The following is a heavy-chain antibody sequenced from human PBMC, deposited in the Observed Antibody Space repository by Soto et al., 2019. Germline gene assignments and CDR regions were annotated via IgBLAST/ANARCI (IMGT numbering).Heavy chain of an antibody. CDR2: ISGSGSNT. D-gene: IGHD3-9*01. CDR1: GFTSSSYA. V-gene: IGHV3-23*01. J-gene: IGHJ6*02. Sequence: EVQLLESGGGLVQPGGSLRLSCAASGFTSSSYAMSWVRQAPGKGLEWVSAISGSGSNTYYADSVKGRFTISRDNSKNKLFLQMNSLRAEDTAVYYCAKALRYFDWLVRPWNAMDVWGQGTTVTVSS. CDR3: AKALRYFDWLVRPWNAMDV.